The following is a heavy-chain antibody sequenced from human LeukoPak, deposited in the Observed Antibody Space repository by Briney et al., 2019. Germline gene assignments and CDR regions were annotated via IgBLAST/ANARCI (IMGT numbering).Heavy chain of an antibody. CDR1: GGSIRSSY. Sequence: SETLSLTCSVSGGSIRSSYWSWIRQPPGKGLEWVGYIYHSGITKFNPSLTSRGTISVDRSKNQVSLNLSPVTAADTAVYYCARFGDLQDDAFDIWGQGTMVTVSS. D-gene: IGHD3-10*01. CDR2: IYHSGIT. V-gene: IGHV4-59*01. J-gene: IGHJ3*02. CDR3: ARFGDLQDDAFDI.